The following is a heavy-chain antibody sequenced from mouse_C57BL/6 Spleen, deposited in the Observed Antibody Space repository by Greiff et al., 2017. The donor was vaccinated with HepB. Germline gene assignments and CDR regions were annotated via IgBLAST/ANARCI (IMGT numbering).Heavy chain of an antibody. V-gene: IGHV5-9-1*02. Sequence: EVMLVESGEGLVKPGGSLKLSCAASGFTFSSYAMSWVRQTPEKRLEWVAYISSGGDYIYYADTVKGRFTISRDNARNTLYLQMSSLKSEDTAMYYCTRVGTTVVARPYAMDYWGQGTSVTVSS. CDR2: ISSGGDYI. CDR3: TRVGTTVVARPYAMDY. D-gene: IGHD1-1*01. J-gene: IGHJ4*01. CDR1: GFTFSSYA.